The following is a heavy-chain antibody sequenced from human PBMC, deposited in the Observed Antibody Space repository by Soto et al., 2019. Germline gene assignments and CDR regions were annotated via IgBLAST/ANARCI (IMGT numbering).Heavy chain of an antibody. Sequence: LRLSCAASGFTFSSYSMNWVRQAPGKGLEWVSYISSSSSTIYYADSVKGRFTISRDNAKNSLYPQMNSLRDEDTAVYYCARGLIWGGYYYYYYYYGMDVWGQGTTVTVSS. D-gene: IGHD3-3*01. CDR1: GFTFSSYS. V-gene: IGHV3-48*02. CDR3: ARGLIWGGYYYYYYYYGMDV. J-gene: IGHJ6*02. CDR2: ISSSSSTI.